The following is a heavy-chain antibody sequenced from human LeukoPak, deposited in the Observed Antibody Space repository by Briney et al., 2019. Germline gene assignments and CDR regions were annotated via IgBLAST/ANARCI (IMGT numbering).Heavy chain of an antibody. V-gene: IGHV4-38-2*01. CDR2: IYHSGST. CDR3: ARVEWATIHYGMDV. J-gene: IGHJ6*04. D-gene: IGHD5-12*01. Sequence: SETLSLTCAVSGYSISSGYYWGWIRQPPGKGLEWIGSIYHSGSTYYNPSLKSRVTISVDTSKNQFSLKLSFVTAADTAVYYCARVEWATIHYGMDVWGKGTTVTVSS. CDR1: GYSISSGYY.